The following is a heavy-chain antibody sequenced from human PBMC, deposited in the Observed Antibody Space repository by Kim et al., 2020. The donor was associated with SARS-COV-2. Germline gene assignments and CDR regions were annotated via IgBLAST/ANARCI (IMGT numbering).Heavy chain of an antibody. Sequence: FTISRDNSKNTLYLQMNSLRAEDTAVYYCAKDLDIVVVPAAPGYYYGMDVWGQGTTVTVSS. V-gene: IGHV3-30*02. D-gene: IGHD2-2*03. J-gene: IGHJ6*02. CDR3: AKDLDIVVVPAAPGYYYGMDV.